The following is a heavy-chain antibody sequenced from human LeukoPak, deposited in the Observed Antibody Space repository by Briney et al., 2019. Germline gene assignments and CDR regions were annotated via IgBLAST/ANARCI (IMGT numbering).Heavy chain of an antibody. Sequence: GGSLRLSCAASGFTFSNFWMSWVRQAPGKGLEWVANMKQDGSEKYYVDSVKGRFTISRDNAKNSLYLQMISLRAEDTAVYYCARGGGSYDSSGYYQAYDAFDIWGQGTMVTVSS. D-gene: IGHD3-22*01. J-gene: IGHJ3*02. V-gene: IGHV3-7*05. CDR3: ARGGGSYDSSGYYQAYDAFDI. CDR2: MKQDGSEK. CDR1: GFTFSNFW.